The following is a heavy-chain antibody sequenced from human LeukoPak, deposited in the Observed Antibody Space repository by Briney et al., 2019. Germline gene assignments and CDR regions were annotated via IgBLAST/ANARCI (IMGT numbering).Heavy chain of an antibody. V-gene: IGHV4-4*07. Sequence: SETLSLTCTVSGGSISSYYWSWIRQPAGKGLEWIGRIYTSGSTNYNPSLKSRVTMSVDTSKNQFSLKLSSVTAADTAVYYCARLAKYYDSSGLNWFDPWGQGTLVTVSS. CDR2: IYTSGST. J-gene: IGHJ5*02. CDR3: ARLAKYYDSSGLNWFDP. CDR1: GGSISSYY. D-gene: IGHD3-22*01.